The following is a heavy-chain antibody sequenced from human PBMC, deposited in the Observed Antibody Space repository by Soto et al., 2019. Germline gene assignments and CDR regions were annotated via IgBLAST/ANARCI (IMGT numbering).Heavy chain of an antibody. J-gene: IGHJ5*02. CDR2: IYHSGST. CDR1: GGSISSGGYS. D-gene: IGHD6-13*01. Sequence: PSETLSLTCAVSGGSISSGGYSWSWIRQPPGKGLEWIGYIYHSGSTNYNPSLKSRVTISVDTSKNQFSLKLSSVTAADTAVYYCARGGSIHWFDPWGQGTLVTVSS. CDR3: ARGGSIHWFDP. V-gene: IGHV4-30-2*01.